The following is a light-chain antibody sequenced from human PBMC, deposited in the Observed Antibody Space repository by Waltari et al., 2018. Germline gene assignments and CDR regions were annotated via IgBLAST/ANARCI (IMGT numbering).Light chain of an antibody. Sequence: DIVMTQSPDSLAVYLGERATINCKSSQSVLYSSNNKNYLAWYQQKAGQPPKLLIYWASTRESGVPDRFSGSGSGTDFTLTITSLQAEDVAVYFCHQYYSTPPAFGQGTKLEIK. CDR2: WAS. CDR1: QSVLYSSNNKNY. CDR3: HQYYSTPPA. J-gene: IGKJ2*01. V-gene: IGKV4-1*01.